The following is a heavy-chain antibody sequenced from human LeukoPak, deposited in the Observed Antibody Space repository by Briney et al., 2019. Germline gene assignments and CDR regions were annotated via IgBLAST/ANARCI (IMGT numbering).Heavy chain of an antibody. CDR1: GGSISGIF. Sequence: SETLSLTCTVSGGSISGIFWSWIRQPPGKGLEWIGYIYNNETAKYNPSLRSRVTMSSDTSKNHFSLKMTSMTASDTAVYYCVRETAQYNFGYHAFDLWGQGTMVTVSS. J-gene: IGHJ3*01. CDR3: VRETAQYNFGYHAFDL. D-gene: IGHD5-18*01. V-gene: IGHV4-59*01. CDR2: IYNNETA.